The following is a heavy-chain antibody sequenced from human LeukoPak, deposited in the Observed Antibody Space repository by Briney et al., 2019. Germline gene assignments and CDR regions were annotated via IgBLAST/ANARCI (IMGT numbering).Heavy chain of an antibody. D-gene: IGHD3-10*01. J-gene: IGHJ5*02. CDR3: ARNRRRYYGSGVGWFDP. CDR1: GGSISSGSYY. Sequence: SETLSLTCTVSGGSISSGSYYWSWIRQPAGKGLEWIGRIYTSGSTNYNPSLKSRVTISVDTSKNQFSLKLSSVTAADTAVYYCARNRRRYYGSGVGWFDPWGQGTLVTVSS. V-gene: IGHV4-61*02. CDR2: IYTSGST.